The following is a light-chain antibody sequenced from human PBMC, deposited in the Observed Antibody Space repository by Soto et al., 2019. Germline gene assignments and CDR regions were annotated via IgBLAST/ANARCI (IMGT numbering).Light chain of an antibody. V-gene: IGKV1-33*01. CDR1: HDIRDH. Sequence: IQMTQSPSSLSASVGDRVTLTCQASHDIRDHLHWYQQKPGKPPKLLIYDASNLQTGVPSRFSGSGSGIDFTFNISSLQPEDIATYFCHQYDKYTQTFGPRTKVDIK. CDR2: DAS. CDR3: HQYDKYTQT. J-gene: IGKJ3*01.